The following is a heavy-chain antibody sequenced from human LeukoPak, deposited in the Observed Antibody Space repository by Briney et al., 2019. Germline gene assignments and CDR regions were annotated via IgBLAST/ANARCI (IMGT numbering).Heavy chain of an antibody. J-gene: IGHJ5*01. D-gene: IGHD1-26*01. CDR2: IYYSGST. V-gene: IGHV4-30-4*01. CDR1: GGSISSGEFY. CDR3: ARGRGWSTGCWFDS. Sequence: PSETLSLTCTVSGGSISSGEFYWSWIRQPPGKGLEWIGYIYYSGSTYYSPSLKSRVAISVDTSKNQFSLKLSSVTAADTAIYYCARGRGWSTGCWFDSWGQGTLVTVSS.